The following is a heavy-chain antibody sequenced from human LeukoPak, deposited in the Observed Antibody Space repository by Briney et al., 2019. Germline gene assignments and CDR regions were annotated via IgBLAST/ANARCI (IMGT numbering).Heavy chain of an antibody. D-gene: IGHD6-19*01. Sequence: GGSLRLLCAASGFSYKNCWMLWLRHATGKGREWISRIDNDGNTKYADSVKGRFTISRDNAKNPLYLQMNSLRADDTAVYYCVGSSGWPAYWGQGSLVTVSS. CDR1: GFSYKNCW. CDR3: VGSSGWPAY. CDR2: IDNDGNT. V-gene: IGHV3-74*03. J-gene: IGHJ4*02.